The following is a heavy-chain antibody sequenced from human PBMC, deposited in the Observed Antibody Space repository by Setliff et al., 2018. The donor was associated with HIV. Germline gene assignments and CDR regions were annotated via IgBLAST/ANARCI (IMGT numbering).Heavy chain of an antibody. V-gene: IGHV7-4-1*02. CDR1: GYTFTTYA. D-gene: IGHD3-10*01. CDR2: INTNTGNP. CDR3: AREHLYGSGSYYNAAYYFDY. Sequence: ASVKVSCKASGYTFTTYAMNWVRQAPGQGLEWMGWINTNTGNPTYAQGFTGLFVFSLDTSVSTAYLQISSLKAENTAVYYCAREHLYGSGSYYNAAYYFDYWGQGTLVTVSS. J-gene: IGHJ4*02.